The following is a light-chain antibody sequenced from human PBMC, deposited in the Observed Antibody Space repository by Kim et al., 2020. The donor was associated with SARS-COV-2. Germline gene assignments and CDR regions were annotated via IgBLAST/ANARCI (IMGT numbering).Light chain of an antibody. Sequence: LSPGERATLSCRASQSVSSSYLAWYQQKPGQAPRPLIYGASSRATGIPDRFSGSGSGTDFTLTISRLEPEDFAVYYCQQYGSSPRFGGGTKVDIK. CDR3: QQYGSSPR. J-gene: IGKJ4*01. CDR1: QSVSSSY. CDR2: GAS. V-gene: IGKV3-20*01.